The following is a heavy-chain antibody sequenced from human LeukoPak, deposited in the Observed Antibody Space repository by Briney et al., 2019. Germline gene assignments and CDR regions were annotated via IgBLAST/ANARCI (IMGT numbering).Heavy chain of an antibody. V-gene: IGHV4-59*01. J-gene: IGHJ4*02. CDR2: FYYSGNT. CDR1: GGSISTYY. Sequence: PSETLSLTCTVSGGSISTYYRSWIRQSPGKGLEWIGFFYYSGNTNYNPSLKSRVTMSADTSKNQFSLKLTSVTAADTAMYYCARSTYYFDSTGFYPFDFWGQGTLVTVSS. CDR3: ARSTYYFDSTGFYPFDF. D-gene: IGHD3-22*01.